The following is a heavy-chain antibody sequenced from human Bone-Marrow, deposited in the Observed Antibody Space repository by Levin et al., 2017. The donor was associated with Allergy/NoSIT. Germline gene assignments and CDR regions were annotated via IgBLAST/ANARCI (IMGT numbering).Heavy chain of an antibody. J-gene: IGHJ6*03. CDR2: ISDTGDIT. CDR1: GFTFREYG. V-gene: IGHV3-23*01. Sequence: GGSLRLSCAASGFTFREYGMTWVRQAPGKGLEWVSAISDTGDITHYADSVKGRFTISRDNSKNTLYLQMNSLRAEDTAIYYCANRGGGGFCTGGVCRYYYYMDVWGKGTTVTVSS. D-gene: IGHD2-8*02. CDR3: ANRGGGGFCTGGVCRYYYYMDV.